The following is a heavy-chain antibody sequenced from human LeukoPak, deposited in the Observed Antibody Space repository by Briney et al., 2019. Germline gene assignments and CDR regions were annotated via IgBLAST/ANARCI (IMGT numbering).Heavy chain of an antibody. D-gene: IGHD6-13*01. CDR2: ISWDDYK. J-gene: IGHJ4*02. V-gene: IGHV2-5*02. CDR1: GFSLSTSGVG. Sequence: SGPTLVKPTQPLTLTCTFSGFSLSTSGVGVGWIRQPPGKALEWLALISWDDYKRYSPSLKSRLNITKDTSKNQVVLTMTYMDPVDTATYYCAHRESSSWRNYFDYWGQGTLVTVSS. CDR3: AHRESSSWRNYFDY.